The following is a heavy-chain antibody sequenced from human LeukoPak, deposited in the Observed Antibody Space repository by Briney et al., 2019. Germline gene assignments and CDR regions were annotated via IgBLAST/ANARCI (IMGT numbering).Heavy chain of an antibody. Sequence: GGSLTLSCAASGFTFSSYSMNWLRQAPGKGLEWVSSISSSSSYIYYTDSVKGRFTISRDNAKNSLYLQMNSLRAEDTAVYYCARDWRLHYGSGSYFHWGQGTLVTVSP. V-gene: IGHV3-21*01. CDR2: ISSSSSYI. D-gene: IGHD3-10*01. CDR3: ARDWRLHYGSGSYFH. J-gene: IGHJ4*02. CDR1: GFTFSSYS.